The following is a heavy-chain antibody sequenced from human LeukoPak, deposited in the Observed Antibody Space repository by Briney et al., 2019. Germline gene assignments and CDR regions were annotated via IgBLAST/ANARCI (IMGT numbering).Heavy chain of an antibody. CDR2: IGTAGDT. CDR1: GFSFNNYD. V-gene: IGHV3-13*01. Sequence: AGGSLRLSCTASGFSFNNYDMHWVRQVPGKGLEWVSVIGTAGDTYYPVSVKGRFTISRDNAKNSLYLQMNSLRAEDTAVYYCARDGGSGRIPGIAVAGFFDYWGQGTLVTVSS. J-gene: IGHJ4*02. CDR3: ARDGGSGRIPGIAVAGFFDY. D-gene: IGHD6-19*01.